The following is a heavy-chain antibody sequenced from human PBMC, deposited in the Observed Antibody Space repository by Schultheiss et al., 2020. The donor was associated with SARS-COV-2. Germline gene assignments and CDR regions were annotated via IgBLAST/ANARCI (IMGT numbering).Heavy chain of an antibody. CDR1: GFTFSSYW. D-gene: IGHD2-21*02. V-gene: IGHV3-48*04. CDR3: TRLPEVTDVPPAPADY. Sequence: GGSLRLSCAASGFTFSSYWMSWVRQAPGKGLEWVSYISSSGSTIYYADSVKGRFTISRDNAKNSLYLQMNSLKTEDTAVYYCTRLPEVTDVPPAPADYWGQGTLVTVSS. J-gene: IGHJ4*02. CDR2: ISSSGSTI.